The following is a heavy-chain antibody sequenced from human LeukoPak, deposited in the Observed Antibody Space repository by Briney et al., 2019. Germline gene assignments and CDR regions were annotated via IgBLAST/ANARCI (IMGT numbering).Heavy chain of an antibody. D-gene: IGHD6-13*01. CDR3: ARGGWVAAAVKTPDY. J-gene: IGHJ4*02. CDR2: ISGGATYI. Sequence: PGGSLRLSCAASGFTFSSYSMNWVRQAPGKGLEWVSSISGGATYIYYADSVKGRFTISRDNAKNSLYLQMNSLRAEDTAVYYCARGGWVAAAVKTPDYWGQGTLVTVSS. CDR1: GFTFSSYS. V-gene: IGHV3-21*01.